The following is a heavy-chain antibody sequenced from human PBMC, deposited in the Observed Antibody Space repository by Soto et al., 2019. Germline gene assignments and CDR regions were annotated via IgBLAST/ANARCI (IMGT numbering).Heavy chain of an antibody. J-gene: IGHJ4*02. CDR1: GGSIISNNW. V-gene: IGHV4-4*02. D-gene: IGHD1-26*01. CDR3: ARVYSGSYSDY. Sequence: SETLSLTCAVSGGSIISNNWWSWVRHPPGKGLEWIGEIFQSGSTNYNPSLKTRVTISVDKSKNQFSLKLISVTAADTAVYYCARVYSGSYSDYWGQGTLVTVSS. CDR2: IFQSGST.